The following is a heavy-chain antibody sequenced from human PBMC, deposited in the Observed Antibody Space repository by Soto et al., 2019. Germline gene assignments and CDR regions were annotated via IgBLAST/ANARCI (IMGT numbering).Heavy chain of an antibody. CDR3: ARRGYYKRFFDY. J-gene: IGHJ4*02. D-gene: IGHD3-22*01. Sequence: QVQLQESGPGLVKPSQTLSLTCTVSGGSISSGGHYWSWIRQHPGKGLEWIGYIYYSGSTYYNPSLRXXXXXXXXXXXNQFSLNLSSVTAADTAVYYCARRGYYKRFFDYWGQGTLVTVSS. CDR1: GGSISSGGHY. V-gene: IGHV4-31*03. CDR2: IYYSGST.